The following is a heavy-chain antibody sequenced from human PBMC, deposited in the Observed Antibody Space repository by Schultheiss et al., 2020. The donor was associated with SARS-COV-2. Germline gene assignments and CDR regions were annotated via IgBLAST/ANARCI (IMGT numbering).Heavy chain of an antibody. V-gene: IGHV4-59*01. Sequence: SQTLSLTCTVSGGSISNYLWSWIRQPPGKGLEYIGYVYYNGSTKYNPSLKSRVTMSVDTSKNQFSLRLRSVTAADTAVYYCAKKTVRGLGLDWGQGTLVTVSS. J-gene: IGHJ4*02. CDR3: AKKTVRGLGLD. D-gene: IGHD4-23*01. CDR2: VYYNGST. CDR1: GGSISNYL.